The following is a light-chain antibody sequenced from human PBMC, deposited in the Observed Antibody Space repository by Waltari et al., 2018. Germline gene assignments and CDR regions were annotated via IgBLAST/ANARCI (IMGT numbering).Light chain of an antibody. V-gene: IGKV3-15*01. Sequence: EIVMTQTPATLSVSPGESATLFCRASQSVTTNLAWYVQKPGHAPRRLIFGASARATGGPARFTGGGYGTEFTLTISSLQSEDFAVYYCQQYEKWPRTFGQGTKVEIK. J-gene: IGKJ1*01. CDR2: GAS. CDR1: QSVTTN. CDR3: QQYEKWPRT.